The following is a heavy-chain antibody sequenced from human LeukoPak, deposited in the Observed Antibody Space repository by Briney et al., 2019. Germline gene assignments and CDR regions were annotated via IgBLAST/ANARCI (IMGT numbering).Heavy chain of an antibody. CDR2: MNTDGSTI. Sequence: GGSLRLSCAASGFTFSSYWMIWVRQAPGKGLVYVSHMNTDGSTIDYVDSVKGRFTISRDNAKNTLYLQMDSLRAEDTAVYYCGRDNIGSIDYWGQGTLVTVSS. CDR1: GFTFSSYW. V-gene: IGHV3-74*01. CDR3: GRDNIGSIDY. J-gene: IGHJ4*02. D-gene: IGHD3-10*01.